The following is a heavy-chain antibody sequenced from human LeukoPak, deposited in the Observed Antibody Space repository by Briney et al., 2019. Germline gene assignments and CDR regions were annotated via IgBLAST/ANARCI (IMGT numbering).Heavy chain of an antibody. CDR2: IYSSGST. CDR1: GGSISSYY. D-gene: IGHD6-19*01. CDR3: ARVGSSGWYTWFDP. J-gene: IGHJ5*02. V-gene: IGHV4-4*07. Sequence: SETLTLTCTVSGGSISSYYWSWLRQPAGKGLEWLGRIYSSGSTNYNPSLKSRVTMSVDTSKNQFSLRLSSVTAADTAVYYCARVGSSGWYTWFDPWGQGTLVTVSS.